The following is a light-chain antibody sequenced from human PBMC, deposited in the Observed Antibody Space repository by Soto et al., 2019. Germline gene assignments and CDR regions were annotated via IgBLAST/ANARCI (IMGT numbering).Light chain of an antibody. CDR3: QQYNTWPPKYT. V-gene: IGKV3-15*01. CDR2: GAS. Sequence: EIVMTQSPATLSVSPGGRATLSCRASQSVKTYLAWYQQRPGQPPRFLIYGASTRATGIPARFSGSGSGTEFSLTISSLQSEDFAVYYCQQYNTWPPKYTFGQGTKLEIK. CDR1: QSVKTY. J-gene: IGKJ2*01.